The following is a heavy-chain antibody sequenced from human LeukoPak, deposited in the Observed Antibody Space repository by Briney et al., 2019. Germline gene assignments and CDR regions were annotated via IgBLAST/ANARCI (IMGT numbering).Heavy chain of an antibody. CDR1: GDSISPYY. Sequence: SETLSLTCTVSGDSISPYYWGWIRQPPGKGLEWIGYIYYSGSTNYNPSLKSRVTMSLDTSNNQLSLKLSSVTAADTAVYYCAREPGYCSGGRCYGGWFDPWGQGTLVTVSS. J-gene: IGHJ5*02. CDR3: AREPGYCSGGRCYGGWFDP. V-gene: IGHV4-59*12. CDR2: IYYSGST. D-gene: IGHD2-15*01.